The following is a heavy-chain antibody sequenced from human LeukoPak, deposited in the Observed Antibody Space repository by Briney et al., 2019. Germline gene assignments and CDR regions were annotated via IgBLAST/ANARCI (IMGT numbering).Heavy chain of an antibody. CDR2: IWFDGSNR. J-gene: IGHJ4*02. Sequence: PGRSLRLSCAASGFTFSTYGMHWVRQAPGKGLEWVAVIWFDGSNRYNADSVKGRFTISRDNSKNTLYLQMNGLRGEDTAVYYCARDSDSSFEGVPFDYWGQGTLVTVSS. D-gene: IGHD3-22*01. CDR3: ARDSDSSFEGVPFDY. CDR1: GFTFSTYG. V-gene: IGHV3-33*01.